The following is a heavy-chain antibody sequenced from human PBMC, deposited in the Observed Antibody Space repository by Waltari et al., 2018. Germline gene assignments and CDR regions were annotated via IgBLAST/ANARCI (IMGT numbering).Heavy chain of an antibody. J-gene: IGHJ3*02. CDR2: MNPNSGNT. Sequence: QVQLVQSGAEVKKPGASVKVSCKASGYTFTSYDINWVRQATGQGLEWMGWMNPNSGNTGYAQKFQGRVTMTRNTSISTAYMELSSLRSEDMAVYYCAREGPFSSSWYRGGAFDIWGQGTMVTVSS. CDR1: GYTFTSYD. CDR3: AREGPFSSSWYRGGAFDI. V-gene: IGHV1-8*01. D-gene: IGHD6-13*01.